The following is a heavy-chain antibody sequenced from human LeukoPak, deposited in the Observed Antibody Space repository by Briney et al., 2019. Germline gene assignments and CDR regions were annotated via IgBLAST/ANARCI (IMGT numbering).Heavy chain of an antibody. V-gene: IGHV4-39*07. D-gene: IGHD3-9*01. CDR1: GGSISSSSYY. CDR2: IYYSGST. CDR3: ARGSERYLAYYYYYMDV. J-gene: IGHJ6*03. Sequence: PSETLSLTCTVSGGSISSSSYYWGWIRQPPGKGLEWIGSIYYSGSTYYNPSLKSRVTISVDTSKNQFSLKLSSVTAADTAVYYCARGSERYLAYYYYYMDVWGKGTTVTVSS.